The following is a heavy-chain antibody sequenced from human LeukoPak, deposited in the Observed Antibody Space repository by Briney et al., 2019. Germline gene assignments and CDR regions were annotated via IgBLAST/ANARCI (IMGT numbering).Heavy chain of an antibody. V-gene: IGHV3-7*01. Sequence: GGSLRLSCAASGFSFSTYWMAWVRQAPGKGLEWVANIKEDESAKHQADSVKGRFTIFRDNARNSVYLQMSSLRGEDTAVYYCARDVGGSLDYWGQETLVTVSS. CDR3: ARDVGGSLDY. CDR2: IKEDESAK. D-gene: IGHD1-26*01. J-gene: IGHJ4*02. CDR1: GFSFSTYW.